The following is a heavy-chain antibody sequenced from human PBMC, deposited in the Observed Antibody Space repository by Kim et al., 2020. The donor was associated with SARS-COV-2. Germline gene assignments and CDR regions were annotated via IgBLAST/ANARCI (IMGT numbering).Heavy chain of an antibody. D-gene: IGHD7-27*01. J-gene: IGHJ4*02. CDR1: GGSFSGYY. CDR3: ARGASGYYFDY. Sequence: SETLSLTCAVYGGSFSGYYWSWIRQPPGKGLEWIGEINHSGSTNYNPSLKSRVTISVDTSKNQFSLKLSSVTAADTAVYYCARGASGYYFDYWGQGTLVTVSS. V-gene: IGHV4-34*01. CDR2: INHSGST.